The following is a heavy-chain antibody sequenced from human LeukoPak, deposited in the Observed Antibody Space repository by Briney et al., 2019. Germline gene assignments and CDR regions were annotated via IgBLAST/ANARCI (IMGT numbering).Heavy chain of an antibody. CDR1: GFTFSSYG. V-gene: IGHV3-30*18. CDR3: AKDHLWIQLWGPFDY. CDR2: ISYDGSNK. D-gene: IGHD5-18*01. J-gene: IGHJ4*02. Sequence: PAGGSLRLSCAASGFTFSSYGMHWVRQAPGKGLEWVAVISYDGSNKYYADSVKGRFTISRDNSKNTLYLQMNSLRAEDTAVYYCAKDHLWIQLWGPFDYWGQGTLVTVSS.